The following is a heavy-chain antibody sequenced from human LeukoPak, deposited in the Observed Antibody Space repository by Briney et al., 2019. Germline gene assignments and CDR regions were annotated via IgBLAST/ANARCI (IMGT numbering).Heavy chain of an antibody. Sequence: SVKVSCKASGGTFSTYPINWVRQAPGQGLGWMGGRIAVFPAPNYAQKFQGRITVTTDESTATAYMELSSLRSDDTAVYYCAGSDAWGQGTLVTVSS. CDR1: GGTFSTYP. V-gene: IGHV1-69*05. J-gene: IGHJ5*02. CDR3: AGSDA. CDR2: RIAVFPAP.